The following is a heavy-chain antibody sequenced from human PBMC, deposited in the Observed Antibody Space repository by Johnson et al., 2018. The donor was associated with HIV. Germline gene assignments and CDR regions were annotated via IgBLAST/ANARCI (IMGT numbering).Heavy chain of an antibody. CDR1: GFTFSSYA. Sequence: QVQLVESGGGVVQPGRSLRLSCAASGFTFSSYAMHWVRQAPGKGLEWVAVISCDGSNKYYADSVKGRFTISRDNSKNTLYLQMNSLRAEDRSVYYCARGREGGTYQGGAFDIWGQGTMVTVSS. D-gene: IGHD1-26*01. CDR2: ISCDGSNK. CDR3: ARGREGGTYQGGAFDI. V-gene: IGHV3-30*04. J-gene: IGHJ3*02.